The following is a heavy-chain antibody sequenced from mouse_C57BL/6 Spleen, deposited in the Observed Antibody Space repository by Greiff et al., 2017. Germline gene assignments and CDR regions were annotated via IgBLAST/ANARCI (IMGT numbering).Heavy chain of an antibody. D-gene: IGHD2-2*01. CDR1: GFTFSSYA. CDR3: TREGMVTLYCFDY. J-gene: IGHJ2*01. Sequence: EVKVEESGEGLVKPGGSLKLSCAASGFTFSSYAMSWVRQTPEKRLEWVAYISSGGDYIYYADTVKGRFTISRDNARNTLYLQMSSLKSEDTAMYYYTREGMVTLYCFDYWGQGTTLTVSS. V-gene: IGHV5-9-1*02. CDR2: ISSGGDYI.